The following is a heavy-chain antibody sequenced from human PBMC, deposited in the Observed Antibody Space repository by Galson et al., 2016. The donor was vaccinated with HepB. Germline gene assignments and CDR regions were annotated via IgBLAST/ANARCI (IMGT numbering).Heavy chain of an antibody. D-gene: IGHD2-15*01. CDR1: VGSISGNYW. CDR2: IFHSGNT. Sequence: SETLSLTCVVSVGSISGNYWWTRVRQPPGKGLEWIGEIFHSGNTNYNPSLKSRVTISVDKSMNQFSLKLSSVTAADTAVYYCAKFDLGVCSGGTCPLWGRGIRVTVSS. CDR3: AKFDLGVCSGGTCPL. J-gene: IGHJ4*02. V-gene: IGHV4-4*02.